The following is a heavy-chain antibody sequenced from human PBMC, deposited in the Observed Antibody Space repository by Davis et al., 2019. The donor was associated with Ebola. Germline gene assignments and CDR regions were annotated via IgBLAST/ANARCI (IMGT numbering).Heavy chain of an antibody. V-gene: IGHV4-39*07. CDR1: GGSISSSSYY. CDR3: ARDWGIAAAGDY. D-gene: IGHD6-13*01. Sequence: PSETLSLTCTVSGGSISSSSYYWGWIRQPPGKGLEWIGSIYYSGSTYYNPSLKSRVTISVDTSKNQFSLKLSSVTAADTAVYYCARDWGIAAAGDYWGKGTLVTVSS. CDR2: IYYSGST. J-gene: IGHJ4*03.